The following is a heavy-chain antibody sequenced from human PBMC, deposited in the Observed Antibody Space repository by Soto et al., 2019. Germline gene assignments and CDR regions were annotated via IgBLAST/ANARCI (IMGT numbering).Heavy chain of an antibody. J-gene: IGHJ5*02. CDR2: ISAYNGNT. V-gene: IGHV1-18*01. D-gene: IGHD3-22*01. CDR1: GYTFTSYG. Sequence: ASVKVSCKASGYTFTSYGISWVRQAPGQGLEWMGWISAYNGNTNYAQKLQGRVTMTTDTSTSTAYMELRSLRSDDTAVYYCARVGYRYYDSRGYRNWLDPWGQGTLVTVSS. CDR3: ARVGYRYYDSRGYRNWLDP.